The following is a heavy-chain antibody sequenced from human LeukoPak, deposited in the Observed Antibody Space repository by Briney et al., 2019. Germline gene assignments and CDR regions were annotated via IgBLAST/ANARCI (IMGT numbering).Heavy chain of an antibody. D-gene: IGHD2-21*02. Sequence: GGSLRLSCTASGFTFSDYHMSWFRQAPGKGLEWVSSISTTSSHIYYAESVRGRFAISRDNAKNSLYLQMNSLRAEDTAVYYCARDRVTAIPSNWYFDLWGRGTLVTVSS. V-gene: IGHV3-11*04. CDR2: ISTTSSHI. CDR3: ARDRVTAIPSNWYFDL. J-gene: IGHJ2*01. CDR1: GFTFSDYH.